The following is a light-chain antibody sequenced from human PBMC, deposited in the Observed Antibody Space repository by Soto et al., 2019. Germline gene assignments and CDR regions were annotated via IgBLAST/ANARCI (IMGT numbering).Light chain of an antibody. J-gene: IGKJ2*01. CDR1: QSIGSW. V-gene: IGKV1-5*01. Sequence: DIQMTQSPSTLSASVGDRVTTTCRASQSIGSWLAWYQQKPGKAPKLLIYDASSLESGVPSRFSGSGSGTEFTLTISSLQPDEFATYYCQQYNSYSGDTFGQGTKLEIK. CDR2: DAS. CDR3: QQYNSYSGDT.